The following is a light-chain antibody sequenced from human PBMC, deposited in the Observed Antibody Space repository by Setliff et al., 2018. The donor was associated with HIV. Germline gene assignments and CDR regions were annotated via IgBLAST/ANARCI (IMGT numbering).Light chain of an antibody. CDR1: FGSVSTSHY. CDR3: LLYMGTGIWV. Sequence: QPLVTQEPSLSVSPGGTVTLTCDLRFGSVSTSHYPSWLQQIEGQPPRTLLYSTNRRFSGVRGRFSGSILGTKAVLTITAAQAEDEGDYHCLLYMGTGIWVFGGGTKVTV. CDR2: STN. J-gene: IGLJ3*02. V-gene: IGLV8-61*01.